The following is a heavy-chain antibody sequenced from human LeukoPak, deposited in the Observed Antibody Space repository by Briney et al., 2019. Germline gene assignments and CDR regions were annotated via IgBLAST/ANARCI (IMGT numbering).Heavy chain of an antibody. Sequence: PGGSLRLSCAASGFTFSSYAMSWVRQAPGKGLKWVSAISGSGGSTYYADSVKGRFTISRDNSKNTLYLQMNSLRAEDTAVYYCAKQTGIVGATNWFDPWGQGTLVTVSS. CDR2: ISGSGGST. J-gene: IGHJ5*02. D-gene: IGHD1-26*01. CDR3: AKQTGIVGATNWFDP. CDR1: GFTFSSYA. V-gene: IGHV3-23*01.